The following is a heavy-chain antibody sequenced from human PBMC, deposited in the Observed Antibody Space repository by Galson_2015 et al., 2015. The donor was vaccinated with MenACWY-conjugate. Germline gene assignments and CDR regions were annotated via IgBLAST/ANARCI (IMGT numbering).Heavy chain of an antibody. V-gene: IGHV1-69*02. Sequence: SVKVSCKASGGTFNNYIISWVRQAPGKGLEWMGRIIPMFDMANSAQKFQGRVTITADKSTGTAYMELSSLRPEDTAVYYCARSPQSSGYSFDYWGQGTLVTVSS. J-gene: IGHJ4*02. D-gene: IGHD3-22*01. CDR1: GGTFNNYI. CDR2: IIPMFDMA. CDR3: ARSPQSSGYSFDY.